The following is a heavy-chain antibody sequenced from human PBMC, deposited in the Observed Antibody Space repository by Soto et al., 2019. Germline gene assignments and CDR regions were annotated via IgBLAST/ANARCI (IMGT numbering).Heavy chain of an antibody. CDR1: GFTFSSYS. CDR2: ISSSSSTI. CDR3: GRRGGTRYGDYSYYYYYGMDV. D-gene: IGHD4-17*01. V-gene: IGHV3-48*02. J-gene: IGHJ6*02. Sequence: EVQLVESGGGLVQPGGSLRLSCAASGFTFSSYSMNWVRQAPGKGLEWVSYISSSSSTIYYADSVKGRFTISRDNAKNSLYLQMNSLRDEDTAVYYCGRRGGTRYGDYSYYYYYGMDVWGQGTTVTVSS.